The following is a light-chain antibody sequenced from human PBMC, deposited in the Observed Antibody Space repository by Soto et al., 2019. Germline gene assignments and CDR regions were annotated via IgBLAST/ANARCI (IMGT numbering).Light chain of an antibody. J-gene: IGKJ3*01. CDR3: QQYDNLSIRFT. CDR1: QDISNY. CDR2: DAS. V-gene: IGKV1-33*01. Sequence: DIQMTQSPSSLSASVGDRVTITCQASQDISNYLNWYQQKPGKAPKLLIYDASNLETGVPSRFSGSGSGTDFTFTISSLQPEDIATYYCQQYDNLSIRFTFGPGTKVDIK.